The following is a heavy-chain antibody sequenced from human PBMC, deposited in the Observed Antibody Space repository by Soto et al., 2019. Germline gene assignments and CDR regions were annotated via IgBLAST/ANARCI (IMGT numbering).Heavy chain of an antibody. CDR3: ARSDYDFWSGYFIPIYGMDV. V-gene: IGHV1-69*13. CDR2: IIPIFGTA. J-gene: IGHJ6*02. D-gene: IGHD3-3*01. Sequence: VKVSCKASGGTFSSYAISWVRQAPGQGLEWMGGIIPIFGTANYAQKFQGRVTITADESTSTAYMELSSLRSEDTAVYYCARSDYDFWSGYFIPIYGMDVWGQGTTVTVSS. CDR1: GGTFSSYA.